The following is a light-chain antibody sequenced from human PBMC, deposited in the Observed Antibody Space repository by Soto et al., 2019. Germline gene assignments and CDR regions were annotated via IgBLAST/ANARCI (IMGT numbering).Light chain of an antibody. CDR2: GAS. V-gene: IGKV3-15*01. J-gene: IGKJ4*01. CDR1: QSISDN. CDR3: QQYKSGPPLT. Sequence: DIVMTQSPAILSVSLGERATLSCLASQSISDNLAWYQQRSGQAPRLLIYGASTRATGVPARLSGSGSGTEFTLTSSSLQSDDFAIYYCQQYKSGPPLTFGGGTKVE.